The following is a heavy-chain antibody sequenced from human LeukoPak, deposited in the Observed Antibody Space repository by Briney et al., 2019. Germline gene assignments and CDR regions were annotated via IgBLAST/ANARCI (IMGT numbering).Heavy chain of an antibody. CDR2: ISYDGSNK. CDR1: GFTFSSYA. J-gene: IGHJ6*03. V-gene: IGHV3-30*01. CDR3: ARVGAPDYYMDV. Sequence: GGSLRLSCAASGFTFSSYAMHWVRQAPGKGLEWVAVISYDGSNKYYADSVKGRFTISRDNSKNTLYLQTNSLRAEDTAVYYCARVGAPDYYMDVWGKGTTVTVSS.